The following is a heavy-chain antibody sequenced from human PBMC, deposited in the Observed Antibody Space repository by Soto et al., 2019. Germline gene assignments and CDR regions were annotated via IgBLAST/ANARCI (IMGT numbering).Heavy chain of an antibody. CDR2: INHSGST. D-gene: IGHD2-2*01. CDR1: GGSFSGYY. J-gene: IGHJ4*02. CDR3: ASELLGYCSSTSCYGDY. V-gene: IGHV4-34*01. Sequence: SETLSLTCAVYGGSFSGYYWSWIRQPPGKGLEWIGEINHSGSTNYNPSLKSRVTISVDTSKNQFSLKLSSVTAADTAVYYCASELLGYCSSTSCYGDYWGQGTLVTVSS.